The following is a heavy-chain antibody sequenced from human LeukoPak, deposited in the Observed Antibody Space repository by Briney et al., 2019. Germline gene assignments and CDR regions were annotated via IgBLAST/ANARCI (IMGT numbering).Heavy chain of an antibody. Sequence: PGGSLRLSCAASGFTFSSYGMHWVRQAPGKGLEWVAVISYDGSNKYYADSVKGRFTISRENYKNTLYLQMNSLRAEDTAVYYCAKGELTGVAMDWFDPWGQGTLVTVSS. D-gene: IGHD7-27*01. CDR2: ISYDGSNK. CDR1: GFTFSSYG. J-gene: IGHJ5*02. CDR3: AKGELTGVAMDWFDP. V-gene: IGHV3-30*18.